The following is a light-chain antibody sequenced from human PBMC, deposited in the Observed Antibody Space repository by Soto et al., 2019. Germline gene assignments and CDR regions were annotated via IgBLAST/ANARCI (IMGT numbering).Light chain of an antibody. CDR3: QHYGGSPLYT. V-gene: IGKV3-20*01. CDR2: DIS. J-gene: IGKJ2*01. Sequence: EIVLMQSPGTLSLSPGERATLSCRASQSITSSHLAWYQQKPGQAPRLLIYDISRRATGIPDRFSGSASGTDFTLTVSRLEPEDFAVYFCQHYGGSPLYTFGQGTKMEIK. CDR1: QSITSSH.